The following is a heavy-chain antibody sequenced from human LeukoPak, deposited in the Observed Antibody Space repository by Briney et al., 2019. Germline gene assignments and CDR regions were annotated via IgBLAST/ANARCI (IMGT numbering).Heavy chain of an antibody. J-gene: IGHJ4*02. CDR3: VRDLGGRSGH. D-gene: IGHD1-26*01. V-gene: IGHV3-74*01. CDR1: GFTFSSNW. Sequence: PGGSLRLSCAASGFTFSSNWMHWVRQAPGKGLVWVSRINEDGSTTNYADSVKGRSTIFRDNAKNTLYLQMNSLRAEDTALCYCVRDLGGRSGHWGQGTLVTVSS. CDR2: INEDGSTT.